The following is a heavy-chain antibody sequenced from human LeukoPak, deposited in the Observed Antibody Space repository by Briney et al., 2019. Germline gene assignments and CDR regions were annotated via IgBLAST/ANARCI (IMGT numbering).Heavy chain of an antibody. V-gene: IGHV3-74*01. J-gene: IGHJ3*02. CDR3: AREHLEGFDI. CDR1: GFAFRNYW. CDR2: INPDGSTT. D-gene: IGHD5-24*01. Sequence: SGGSLRLSCVASGFAFRNYWMYWVRQGPGKGLVWLSRINPDGSTTTYSDSVKGRSTISRDDANRMLSLHINSLRVEDTAVYYCAREHLEGFDIWGQGTMVTVSS.